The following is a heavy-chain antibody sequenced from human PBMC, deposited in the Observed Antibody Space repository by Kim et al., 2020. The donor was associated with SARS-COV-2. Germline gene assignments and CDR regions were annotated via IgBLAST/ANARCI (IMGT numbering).Heavy chain of an antibody. CDR3: ARIQITMVRGVISPNWFDP. D-gene: IGHD3-10*01. J-gene: IGHJ5*02. Sequence: ASVKVSCKASGYTFTSYGISWVRQAPGQGLEWMGWISAYNGNTNYAQKLQGRVTMTTDTSTSTAYMELRSLRSDDTAVYYCARIQITMVRGVISPNWFDPWGQGTLVTVSS. V-gene: IGHV1-18*04. CDR1: GYTFTSYG. CDR2: ISAYNGNT.